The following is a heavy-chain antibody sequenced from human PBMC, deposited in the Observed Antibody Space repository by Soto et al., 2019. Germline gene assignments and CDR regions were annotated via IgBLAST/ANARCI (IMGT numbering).Heavy chain of an antibody. Sequence: QVQLVQSGAEVKKPGSSVKVSCKASGGTFSSYAISWVRQAPGQGLEWMGGIIPIFGTAHYAQKFQGRVTITADESTSTAYMELSSLRSEDTAVYYCERGAFKTATANYYSYGMDVWGQGTTVTVSS. V-gene: IGHV1-69*12. CDR1: GGTFSSYA. D-gene: IGHD6-25*01. CDR2: IIPIFGTA. J-gene: IGHJ6*02. CDR3: ERGAFKTATANYYSYGMDV.